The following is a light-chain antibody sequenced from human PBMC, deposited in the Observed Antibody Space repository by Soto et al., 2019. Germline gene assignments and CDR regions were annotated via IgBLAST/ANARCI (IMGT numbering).Light chain of an antibody. V-gene: IGKV3-11*01. J-gene: IGKJ2*02. CDR3: QQRGNWPPGT. CDR2: DAS. Sequence: EIVLTQSPATLSLSPGERATLSCRACQSVSSYLAWYQQKPGQAPRLLIYDASNRATGIPARFIGSGSGTDVTLTISSLESEDFAVYYCQQRGNWPPGTCGQGTKLEIK. CDR1: QSVSSY.